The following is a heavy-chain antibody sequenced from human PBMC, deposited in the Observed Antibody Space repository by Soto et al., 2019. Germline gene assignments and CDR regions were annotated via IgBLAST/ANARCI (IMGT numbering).Heavy chain of an antibody. Sequence: EVQLLESGGGLVQPGGSLRLSCTASGFTFSNYAMSWVRQAPGKGLEWVSAISGSGGSTYYADSVKGRSTISRDNSKNTLYLQMNSLRDEDTAVYYCARNCTNGVCSNYWGQGTLVTVSS. J-gene: IGHJ4*02. CDR3: ARNCTNGVCSNY. CDR1: GFTFSNYA. V-gene: IGHV3-23*01. CDR2: ISGSGGST. D-gene: IGHD2-8*01.